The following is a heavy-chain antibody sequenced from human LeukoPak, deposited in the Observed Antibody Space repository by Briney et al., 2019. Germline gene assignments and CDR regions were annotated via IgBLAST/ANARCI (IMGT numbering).Heavy chain of an antibody. CDR1: GYTFTGYY. CDR2: INPNSGGT. Sequence: ASVKVSCKASGYTFTGYYMHWVRQAPGQGLEWMGWINPNSGGTNYAQKFQGRVTMTRDTSISTAYMELSRLRSDDTAVYYCARAYYYDSSGYVYFQHWGQGTLATVSS. D-gene: IGHD3-22*01. V-gene: IGHV1-2*02. J-gene: IGHJ1*01. CDR3: ARAYYYDSSGYVYFQH.